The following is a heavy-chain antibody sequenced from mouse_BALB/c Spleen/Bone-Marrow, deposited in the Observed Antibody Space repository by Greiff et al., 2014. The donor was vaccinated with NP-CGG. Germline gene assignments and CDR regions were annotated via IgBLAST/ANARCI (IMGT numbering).Heavy chain of an antibody. CDR2: INPNYDST. J-gene: IGHJ2*01. Sequence: EVKLQESGAELVKPGASVKISCKASGYTLTDYNMDWVKQSHGKSLEWIGDINPNYDSTSYNQKFKGKATLTVDKSSSTAYMELRSLTSEDTAVYYCARRDGYDSYFDYWGQGTTLTVSS. CDR3: ARRDGYDSYFDY. D-gene: IGHD2-2*01. V-gene: IGHV1-18*01. CDR1: GYTLTDYN.